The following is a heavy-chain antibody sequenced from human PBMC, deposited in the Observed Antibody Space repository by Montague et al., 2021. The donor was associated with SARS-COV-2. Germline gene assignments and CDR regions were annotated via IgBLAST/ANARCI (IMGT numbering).Heavy chain of an antibody. D-gene: IGHD1-26*01. Sequence: SETLSLTCAVYGGSFSGYYWSWIRQPPGKGLEWIGEINHSGSTKYNPSLKRRVSMSVAKSWNQFSLRLTSVTAADTAIYYCARRGSGRSDLAYWGQGTLVTVSS. V-gene: IGHV4-34*01. CDR2: INHSGST. CDR1: GGSFSGYY. CDR3: ARRGSGRSDLAY. J-gene: IGHJ4*02.